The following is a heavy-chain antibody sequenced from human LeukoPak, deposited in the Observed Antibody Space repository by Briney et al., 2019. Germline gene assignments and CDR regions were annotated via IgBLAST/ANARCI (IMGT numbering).Heavy chain of an antibody. V-gene: IGHV5-51*01. D-gene: IGHD6-13*01. Sequence: GESLKISCKGSGYSFTSYWIGWVRQMPGKGLEGMGIIYPGDSDTRYSPSSQGQVTISADKSISTAYLQWSSLKASDTAMYYCACRIAAAGTMVDYWGQGTLVTVSS. CDR1: GYSFTSYW. CDR3: ACRIAAAGTMVDY. J-gene: IGHJ4*02. CDR2: IYPGDSDT.